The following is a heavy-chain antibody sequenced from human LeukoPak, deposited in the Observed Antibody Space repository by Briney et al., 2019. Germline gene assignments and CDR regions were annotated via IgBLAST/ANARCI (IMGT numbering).Heavy chain of an antibody. CDR1: GYAFTSYG. J-gene: IGHJ4*02. CDR3: ARDKDPVTTPFDY. CDR2: INPSGGST. Sequence: VASVKVSCKASGYAFTSYGISWVRQAPGQGLEWMGIINPSGGSTSYAQKFQGRVTMTRDTSTSTVYMELSSLRSEDTAVYYCARDKDPVTTPFDYWGQGTLVTVSS. D-gene: IGHD4-17*01. V-gene: IGHV1-46*01.